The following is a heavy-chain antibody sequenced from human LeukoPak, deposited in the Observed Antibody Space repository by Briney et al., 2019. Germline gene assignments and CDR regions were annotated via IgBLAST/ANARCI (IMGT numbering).Heavy chain of an antibody. CDR2: ISGSGGTT. J-gene: IGHJ6*02. D-gene: IGHD2-2*01. CDR1: GFSFSSYA. CDR3: AKVAGYQPYYGMDV. V-gene: IGHV3-23*01. Sequence: GGSLRLSCAASGFSFSSYAMSWVRQAPGKGLEWVSAISGSGGTTYYADSVKGLFTISRDNSKNTLYLQMNSLRAEDTAEYYCAKVAGYQPYYGMDVWGQETTVTVSS.